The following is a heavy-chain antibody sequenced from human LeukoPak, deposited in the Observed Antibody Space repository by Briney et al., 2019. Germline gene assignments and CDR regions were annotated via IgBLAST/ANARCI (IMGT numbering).Heavy chain of an antibody. CDR3: ARTGYCSGGSCYGFDY. CDR1: GFTFSSYG. D-gene: IGHD2-15*01. CDR2: KWYDGSNK. V-gene: IGHV3-33*01. Sequence: PGGSLRLSCAASGFTFSSYGMHWVRQAPGKGLEWVAVKWYDGSNKYYADSVKGRFTISRDNSKNTLYLQMNSLRAEDTAVYYCARTGYCSGGSCYGFDYWGQGTLVTVSS. J-gene: IGHJ4*02.